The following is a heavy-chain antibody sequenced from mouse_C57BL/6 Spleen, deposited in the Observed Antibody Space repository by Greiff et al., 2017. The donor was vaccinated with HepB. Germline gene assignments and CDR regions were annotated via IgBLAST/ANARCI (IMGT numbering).Heavy chain of an antibody. J-gene: IGHJ2*01. V-gene: IGHV5-16*01. CDR1: GFTFSDYY. D-gene: IGHD2-4*01. CDR3: AREYYEDYFDY. CDR2: INYDGSST. Sequence: EVMLVESEGGLVQPGSSMKLSCTASGFTFSDYYMAWVRQVPEKGLEWVANINYDGSSTYYLDSLKSRFIISRDNAKNILYLQMSSLKSEDTATYYCAREYYEDYFDYWGQGTTLTVSS.